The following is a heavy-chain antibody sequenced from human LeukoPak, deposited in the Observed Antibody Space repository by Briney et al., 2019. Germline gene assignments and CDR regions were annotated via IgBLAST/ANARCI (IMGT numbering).Heavy chain of an antibody. CDR2: ISAYNGNT. CDR1: GYTFTSYG. CDR3: ARDWYYYDSSGYQYYFDY. D-gene: IGHD3-22*01. V-gene: IGHV1-18*01. Sequence: ASVKVSCKASGYTFTSYGISWVRQAPGQGLEWMGWISAYNGNTNYAQKLQGRVTMTTDTSTSTAYMELRSLRSDDTAVYYCARDWYYYDSSGYQYYFDYWGLGTLVTVSS. J-gene: IGHJ4*02.